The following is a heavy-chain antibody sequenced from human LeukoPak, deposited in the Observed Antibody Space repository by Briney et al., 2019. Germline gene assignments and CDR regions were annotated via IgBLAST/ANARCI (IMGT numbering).Heavy chain of an antibody. CDR2: IVFSGST. V-gene: IGHV4-39*07. CDR3: ARGKNPRYSSGWFYYYYYMDV. J-gene: IGHJ6*03. CDR1: GGSISSSSYY. D-gene: IGHD6-19*01. Sequence: PSESLSLTCTVAGGSISSSSYYWGWIRQPPGKGLEWIGIIVFSGSTYYNPSLKSRVTISVDTSKNQFSLKMSSVTAADTAVYYCARGKNPRYSSGWFYYYYYMDVWGKGTTVTASS.